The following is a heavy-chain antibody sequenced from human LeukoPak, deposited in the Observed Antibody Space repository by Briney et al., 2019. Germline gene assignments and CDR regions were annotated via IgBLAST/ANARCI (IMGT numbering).Heavy chain of an antibody. CDR1: GGTFSSYA. CDR3: ARGIAAAAPYYGMDI. Sequence: ASVTLSCKASGGTFSSYAISWVRQAPGQGLEWMGRIIPILGIANYAQKFQGRVTITADKSTSTAYMELSSLRSEDTAVYYCARGIAAAAPYYGMDIWGQGTTVTASS. V-gene: IGHV1-69*04. D-gene: IGHD6-13*01. J-gene: IGHJ6*02. CDR2: IIPILGIA.